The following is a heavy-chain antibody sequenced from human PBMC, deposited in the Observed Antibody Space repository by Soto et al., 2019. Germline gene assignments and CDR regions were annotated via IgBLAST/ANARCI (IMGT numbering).Heavy chain of an antibody. V-gene: IGHV1-69*01. CDR3: ARIGAVGAPPGADF. D-gene: IGHD1-26*01. Sequence: QVQLVQSGAEVKKPGSSVKVSCKASGGIFSSYAISWLRQAPGQGLEWMGAVIPILGQAYYAQNFQDSVTITADESTRTAYMDLISLRSDDTAVYFCARIGAVGAPPGADFWGQGTLVTVSS. CDR1: GGIFSSYA. J-gene: IGHJ4*02. CDR2: VIPILGQA.